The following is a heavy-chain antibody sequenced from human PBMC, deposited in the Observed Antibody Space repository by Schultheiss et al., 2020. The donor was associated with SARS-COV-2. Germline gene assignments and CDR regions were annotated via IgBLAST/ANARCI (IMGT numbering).Heavy chain of an antibody. CDR2: IKSKTDGGTT. D-gene: IGHD3-10*01. CDR1: GFTFSNAW. Sequence: GESLKISCAASGFTFSNAWMSWVRQAPGKGLEWVGRIKSKTDGGTTDYAAPVKGRFTISRDDSKNTLYLQMNSLKTEDTAVYYCTTDLTTMVRGVIIADYWGQGTLVTVSS. V-gene: IGHV3-15*01. CDR3: TTDLTTMVRGVIIADY. J-gene: IGHJ4*02.